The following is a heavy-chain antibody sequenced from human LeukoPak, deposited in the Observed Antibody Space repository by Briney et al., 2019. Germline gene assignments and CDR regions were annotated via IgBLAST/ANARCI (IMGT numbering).Heavy chain of an antibody. V-gene: IGHV3-21*01. CDR3: ARDRKKGLEINYFDY. Sequence: PGGSLRLSCAASGFTFSSYSMNWVRQAPGKGLEWVSSISSSSSYIYYADSVKGRFTISRDNAKNSLYLQMNSLRAEDTAVYYCARDRKKGLEINYFDYWGQGTLVTVSS. D-gene: IGHD1-1*01. CDR2: ISSSSSYI. J-gene: IGHJ4*02. CDR1: GFTFSSYS.